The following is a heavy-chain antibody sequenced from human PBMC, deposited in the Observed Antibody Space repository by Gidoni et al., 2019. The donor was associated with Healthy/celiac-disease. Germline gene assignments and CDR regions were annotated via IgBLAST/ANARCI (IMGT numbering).Heavy chain of an antibody. Sequence: QVQLVQSGAEVKKPGASVKVSCKASGYTFTSYDINWVRQATGQGLEWMGWMNPNSGNTGYTQKFQGRVTMTRNTSISTAYMELSSLRSEDTAVYYCARGRSAAAGQLVYWFDPWGQGTLVTVSS. CDR1: GYTFTSYD. V-gene: IGHV1-8*01. D-gene: IGHD6-13*01. CDR3: ARGRSAAAGQLVYWFDP. J-gene: IGHJ5*02. CDR2: MNPNSGNT.